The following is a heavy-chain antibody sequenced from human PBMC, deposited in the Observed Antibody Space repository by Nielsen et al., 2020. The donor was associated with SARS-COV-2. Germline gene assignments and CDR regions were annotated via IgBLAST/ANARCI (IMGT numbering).Heavy chain of an antibody. CDR3: ARPLTDAFDI. Sequence: GESLKISCKGSGYSFTSYWISWVRQMPGKGLEWMGRIDPSDSYTNYSPSFQGHVTISADKSISTAYLQWSSLKASDTTMYYCARPLTDAFDIWGQGTMVTVSS. V-gene: IGHV5-10-1*01. CDR1: GYSFTSYW. CDR2: IDPSDSYT. J-gene: IGHJ3*02.